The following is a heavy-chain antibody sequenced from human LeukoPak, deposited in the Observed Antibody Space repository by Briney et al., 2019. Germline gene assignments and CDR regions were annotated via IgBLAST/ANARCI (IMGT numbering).Heavy chain of an antibody. CDR3: AVSSQIAAAGTSGDY. V-gene: IGHV1-2*02. CDR2: INPNSGGT. J-gene: IGHJ4*02. Sequence: ASVKVSCKASGYTFTGYYMHWVRQAPGQGLEWMGWINPNSGGTNYAQKFQGRVTMTRDTSISTAYMELSRLRSDDTAVYYCAVSSQIAAAGTSGDYWGQGTLVTVSS. D-gene: IGHD6-13*01. CDR1: GYTFTGYY.